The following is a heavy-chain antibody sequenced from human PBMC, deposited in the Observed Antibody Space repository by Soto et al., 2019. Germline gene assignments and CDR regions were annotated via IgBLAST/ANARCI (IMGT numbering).Heavy chain of an antibody. CDR3: AKGQHCSSTSCYFYYYGMDV. CDR2: ISSDGRNK. CDR1: GFTFSTYD. D-gene: IGHD2-2*01. V-gene: IGHV3-30*18. Sequence: QVQLVESGGGVVRPGRSLRLSCTASGFTFSTYDMHWVRQAPGKGLEWVAVISSDGRNKYYADSVKGRLAISRDNSKNTLYLQMNSLRPEDTAVYYCAKGQHCSSTSCYFYYYGMDVWGQGTTVAVSS. J-gene: IGHJ6*02.